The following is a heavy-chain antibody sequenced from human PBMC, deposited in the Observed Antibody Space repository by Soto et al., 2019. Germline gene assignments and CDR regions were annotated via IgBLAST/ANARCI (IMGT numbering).Heavy chain of an antibody. CDR3: AKVRAVASPSPYFDY. CDR2: ISYDGSNK. D-gene: IGHD6-19*01. J-gene: IGHJ4*02. CDR1: GFTFSSYG. Sequence: GGSLRLSCAASGFTFSSYGMHWVRQAPGKGLEWVAVISYDGSNKYYADSVKGRFTISRDNSKNTLYLQMNSLRAEDTAVYYCAKVRAVASPSPYFDYWGQGTLVTVSS. V-gene: IGHV3-30*18.